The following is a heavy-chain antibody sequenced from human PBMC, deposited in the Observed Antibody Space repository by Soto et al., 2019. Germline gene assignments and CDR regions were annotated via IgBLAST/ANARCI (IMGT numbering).Heavy chain of an antibody. D-gene: IGHD3-16*01. CDR3: GRSNRYGRPAGWGGGFDY. V-gene: IGHV3-33*01. CDR2: IWSDGSDK. CDR1: GFTFSDSG. J-gene: IGHJ4*02. Sequence: QVQLVESGGGVVQPGGSLRLSCATSGFTFSDSGMHWVRQAPGKGLEWVAVIWSDGSDKSYADSVEGRFTISRDNSKNTLKLKMNSPRAEDTAAYLCGRSNRYGRPAGWGGGFDYWGQGTLVTVSS.